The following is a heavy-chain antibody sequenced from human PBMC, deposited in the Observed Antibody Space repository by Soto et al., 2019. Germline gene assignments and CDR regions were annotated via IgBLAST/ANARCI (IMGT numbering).Heavy chain of an antibody. J-gene: IGHJ4*02. D-gene: IGHD6-13*01. CDR3: AREFPSSTGGYYFDY. V-gene: IGHV3-13*01. CDR2: IGTAGDT. Sequence: GGSLRLSCAASGFTFSSYDMHWVRQATGKGLEWVSAIGTAGDTYYPGSVKGRFTISRENAKNSLYLQMNSLRAEDTAVYYCAREFPSSTGGYYFDYWGQGTLVTVSS. CDR1: GFTFSSYD.